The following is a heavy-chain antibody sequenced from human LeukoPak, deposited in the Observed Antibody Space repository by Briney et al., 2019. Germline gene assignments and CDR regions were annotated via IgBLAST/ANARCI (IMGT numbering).Heavy chain of an antibody. V-gene: IGHV3-48*03. CDR1: GFTFSSYE. CDR3: ARDGLGDGYNSYYFDY. D-gene: IGHD5-24*01. CDR2: ISSSGSTI. J-gene: IGHJ4*02. Sequence: GGSLRLSCAASGFTFSSYEMNWVGQAPGKGREWVSYISSSGSTIYYADSVKGRFTISRDNAKNSLYLQMNSLRAEATAVYYCARDGLGDGYNSYYFDYWGQGTLVTVSS.